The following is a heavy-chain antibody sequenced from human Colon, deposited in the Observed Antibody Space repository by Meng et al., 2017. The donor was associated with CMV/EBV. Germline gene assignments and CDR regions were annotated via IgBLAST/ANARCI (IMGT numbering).Heavy chain of an antibody. Sequence: GESLKISCAASGFTFSSYWMSWVRQAPGKGLEWVANIKQDGSEKYYVDSVKGRFTISRDNAKNSLYLQMDSLRAEDTAVYYCARGAKLVGGGLYFDYWGLGTLVTVSS. CDR2: IKQDGSEK. CDR1: GFTFSSYW. D-gene: IGHD1-26*01. CDR3: ARGAKLVGGGLYFDY. J-gene: IGHJ4*02. V-gene: IGHV3-7*01.